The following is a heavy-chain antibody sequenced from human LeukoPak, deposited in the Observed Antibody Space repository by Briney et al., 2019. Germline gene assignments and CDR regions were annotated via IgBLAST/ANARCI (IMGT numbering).Heavy chain of an antibody. CDR1: GFTFSSYG. V-gene: IGHV3-23*01. D-gene: IGHD3-3*01. J-gene: IGHJ4*02. CDR3: ARDYDFWSGYYIRGSFYFDY. CDR2: ISGSGGST. Sequence: GGSLRLSCAASGFTFSSYGMHWVRQAPGKGLEWVSAISGSGGSTYYADSAKGRFTISRDNSKNTLYLQMNSLRAEDSAVYYCARDYDFWSGYYIRGSFYFDYWGQGTLVTVSS.